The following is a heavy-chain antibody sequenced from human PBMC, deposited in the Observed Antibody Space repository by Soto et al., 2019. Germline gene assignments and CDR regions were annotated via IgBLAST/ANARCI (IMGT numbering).Heavy chain of an antibody. CDR1: GFTFSSYA. CDR3: ASVTLRARDAFDI. J-gene: IGHJ3*02. D-gene: IGHD2-21*02. V-gene: IGHV3-30-3*01. CDR2: ISYDGSNK. Sequence: QVQLVESGGGVVQPGRSLRLSCAASGFTFSSYAMHWVRQAPGKGLEWVAVISYDGSNKYYADSVKGRFTISRDNSKNTLYLQMNSLRAEDTAVYYCASVTLRARDAFDIWGQGTMVTVSS.